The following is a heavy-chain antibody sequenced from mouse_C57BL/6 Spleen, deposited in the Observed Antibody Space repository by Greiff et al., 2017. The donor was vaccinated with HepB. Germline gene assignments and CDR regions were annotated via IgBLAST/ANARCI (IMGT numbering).Heavy chain of an antibody. CDR3: VRHGGYYGSSYGYFDV. V-gene: IGHV10-1*01. CDR2: IRSKSNNYAT. CDR1: GFSFNTYA. J-gene: IGHJ1*03. Sequence: DVMLVESGGGLVQPKGSLKLSCAASGFSFNTYAMNWVRQAPGKGLEWVARIRSKSNNYATYYADSVKDRFTISRDDSESMLYLQMNNLKTEDTAMYYCVRHGGYYGSSYGYFDVWGTGTTVTVSS. D-gene: IGHD1-1*01.